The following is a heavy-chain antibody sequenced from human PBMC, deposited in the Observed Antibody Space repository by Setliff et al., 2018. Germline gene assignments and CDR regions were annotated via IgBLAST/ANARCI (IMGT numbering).Heavy chain of an antibody. D-gene: IGHD5-12*01. CDR3: ARGYSGYDYLKPFDY. CDR1: GGSFSGYY. Sequence: PSETLSLTCAVYGGSFSGYYWSWIRQPPGKGLEWIGEINHSGSTNDNPSLKSRVTISVDTSKNQFSLKLSSVTAADTAVYYCARGYSGYDYLKPFDYWGQGTLVTVSS. J-gene: IGHJ4*02. CDR2: INHSGST. V-gene: IGHV4-34*01.